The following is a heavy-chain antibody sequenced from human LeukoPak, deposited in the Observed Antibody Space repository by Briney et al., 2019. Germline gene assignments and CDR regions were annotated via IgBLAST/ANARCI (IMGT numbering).Heavy chain of an antibody. D-gene: IGHD6-13*01. CDR1: GYSFTSYW. Sequence: GESLKISCKGSGYSFTSYWIGWVRQMPGKGLEWMGIIYPGDSDTRYSPSFQGQVTISADKSISTTYLQWSSLKASDTAMYYCAGLRSSSGFYFDYWGQGTLVTVSS. CDR3: AGLRSSSGFYFDY. J-gene: IGHJ4*02. V-gene: IGHV5-51*01. CDR2: IYPGDSDT.